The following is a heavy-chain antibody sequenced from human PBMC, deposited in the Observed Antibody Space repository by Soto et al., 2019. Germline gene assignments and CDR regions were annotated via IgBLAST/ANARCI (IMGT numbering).Heavy chain of an antibody. CDR3: AKGVPGIAVAGTGYFRH. Sequence: PGGSLRLSCAASGFTFSNYAVTWVRQAPGKGLEWVSTISGSGGSTYYADSVKGRFTISRDNSKNTLYLQMNSLRAEDTAVYYCAKGVPGIAVAGTGYFRHWGQGTLVTVSS. D-gene: IGHD6-19*01. V-gene: IGHV3-23*01. CDR1: GFTFSNYA. J-gene: IGHJ1*01. CDR2: ISGSGGST.